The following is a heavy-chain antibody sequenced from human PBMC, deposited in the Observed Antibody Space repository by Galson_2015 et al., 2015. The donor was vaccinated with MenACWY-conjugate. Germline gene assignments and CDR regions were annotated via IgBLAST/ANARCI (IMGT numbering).Heavy chain of an antibody. Sequence: SLRLSCAASGFTFSSYGMHWVRQAPGKGLEWVAVISYDGSNKYYADSVKGRFTISRDNSKNTLYLQMNSLRAEDTAVYYCAKESIAATNEYYFDYWGQGTLVTGSS. J-gene: IGHJ4*02. CDR2: ISYDGSNK. CDR1: GFTFSSYG. CDR3: AKESIAATNEYYFDY. D-gene: IGHD6-6*01. V-gene: IGHV3-30*18.